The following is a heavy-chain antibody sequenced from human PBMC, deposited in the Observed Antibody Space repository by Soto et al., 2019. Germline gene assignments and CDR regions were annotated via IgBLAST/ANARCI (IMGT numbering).Heavy chain of an antibody. CDR1: GFTFRSYA. J-gene: IGHJ6*03. V-gene: IGHV3-23*01. CDR2: ISSSGGST. CDR3: ANSPDCANTTCYGYYYYMDV. Sequence: EVQLWESGGGLVQPGGSLRLSCAASGFTFRSYAMSWVRQAPGKGLEWVSVISSSGGSTYYEASVKGRFTISRDNSKNTLYLQMNGQRAEDTAVYYCANSPDCANTTCYGYYYYMDVWVKGPTVTVSS. D-gene: IGHD2-2*01.